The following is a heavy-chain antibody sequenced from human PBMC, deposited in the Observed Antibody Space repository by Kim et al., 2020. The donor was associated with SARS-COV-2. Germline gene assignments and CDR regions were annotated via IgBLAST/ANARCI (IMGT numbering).Heavy chain of an antibody. V-gene: IGHV3-74*01. J-gene: IGHJ4*02. Sequence: VKDRLTLTRDNAKNTLYLQMNSLRAEDTAVYYCARESRRYCSSSSCFGYWGQGTLVTVSS. D-gene: IGHD2-2*01. CDR3: ARESRRYCSSSSCFGY.